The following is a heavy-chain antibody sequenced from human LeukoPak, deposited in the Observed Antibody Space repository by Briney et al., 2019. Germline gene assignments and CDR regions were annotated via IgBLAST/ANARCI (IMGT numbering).Heavy chain of an antibody. Sequence: GASVKVSCKASGYTFTSYGISWVRQAPGQGLEWMGWISAYNGNTNYAQKLQGRVTMTTDTSTSTAYMELRSLKSDDTAVYYCASLKNYYDSSGYLATDAFDIWGQGTMVTVSS. CDR3: ASLKNYYDSSGYLATDAFDI. CDR1: GYTFTSYG. J-gene: IGHJ3*02. V-gene: IGHV1-18*01. CDR2: ISAYNGNT. D-gene: IGHD3-22*01.